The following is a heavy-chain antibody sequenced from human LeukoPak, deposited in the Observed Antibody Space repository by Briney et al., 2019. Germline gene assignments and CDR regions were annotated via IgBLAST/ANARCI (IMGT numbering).Heavy chain of an antibody. CDR1: GFIFSNAW. J-gene: IGHJ4*02. CDR3: TTDLGYYYDSSGSRLFDY. Sequence: GGSLRLSCAASGFIFSNAWMSWVRQAPGKGLEWVGRIKSETDGGTTDYAAPVKGRFTISRDDSENMVYLQMNSLKTEDTAVFYCTTDLGYYYDSSGSRLFDYWGQGTLVSVSS. CDR2: IKSETDGGTT. V-gene: IGHV3-15*01. D-gene: IGHD3-22*01.